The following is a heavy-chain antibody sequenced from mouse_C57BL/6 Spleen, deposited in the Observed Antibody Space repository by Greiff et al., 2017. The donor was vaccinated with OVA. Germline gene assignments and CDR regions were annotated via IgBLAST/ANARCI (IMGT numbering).Heavy chain of an antibody. CDR2: ISSGSSTI. CDR3: ARERLYYFDY. CDR1: GFTFSDYG. V-gene: IGHV5-17*01. Sequence: DVMLVESGGGLVKPGGSLKLSCAASGFTFSDYGMHWVRQAPEKGLEWVAYISSGSSTIYYADTVKGRFTISRDNAKNTLFLQMTSLRSEDTAMYYCARERLYYFDYWGQGTTLTVSS. J-gene: IGHJ2*01.